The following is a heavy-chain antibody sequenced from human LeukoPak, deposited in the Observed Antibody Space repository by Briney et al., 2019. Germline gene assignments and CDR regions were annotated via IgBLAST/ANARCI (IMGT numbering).Heavy chain of an antibody. Sequence: PGGSLRLSCAASGFTFSSYWMSWVRQAPGKGLEWVSAISGSGGSTYYADSVKGRFTISRDNSKNTLYLQMNSLRAEDTAVYYCARDEGEDYGDSPSWGQGTLVTVSS. CDR1: GFTFSSYW. J-gene: IGHJ5*02. V-gene: IGHV3-23*01. CDR2: ISGSGGST. CDR3: ARDEGEDYGDSPS. D-gene: IGHD4-17*01.